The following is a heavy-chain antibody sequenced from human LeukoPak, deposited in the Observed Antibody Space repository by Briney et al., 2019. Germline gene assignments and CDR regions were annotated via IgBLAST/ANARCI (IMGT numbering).Heavy chain of an antibody. Sequence: ASVKVSCKASGYTFTSYGISWVRQAPGRGLEWMGWISVYNVNTNYAQKFQGRVTMTTDTSTSTAYMELRSLRSDDTAVYCCARVLSGTTALDYWGQGTLVTVSS. V-gene: IGHV1-18*01. CDR3: ARVLSGTTALDY. CDR2: ISVYNVNT. D-gene: IGHD1-20*01. J-gene: IGHJ4*02. CDR1: GYTFTSYG.